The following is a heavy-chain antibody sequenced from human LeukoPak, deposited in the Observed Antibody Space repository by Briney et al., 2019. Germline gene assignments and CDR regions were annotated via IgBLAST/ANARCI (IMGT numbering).Heavy chain of an antibody. Sequence: SETLSLTCTVSGGSISSYFWSWIRQPAGKGLEWIGRINTSGSSNYNPSLKSRGTMSVDTSKNQFSLNLGSVTAADTAVYYCARHPLAAVSLHPFDYWGQGTLVTVSS. D-gene: IGHD6-25*01. J-gene: IGHJ4*02. V-gene: IGHV4-4*07. CDR3: ARHPLAAVSLHPFDY. CDR2: INTSGSS. CDR1: GGSISSYF.